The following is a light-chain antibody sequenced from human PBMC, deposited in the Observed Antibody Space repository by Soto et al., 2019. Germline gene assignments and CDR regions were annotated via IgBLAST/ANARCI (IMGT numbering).Light chain of an antibody. CDR2: MAS. CDR3: PQQNTDSID. Sequence: DSQEIKSPANLSAALGDRVRMTRWASQNVKRWLAWYQEKPGKAPKLLIYMASSLESGVPSRFSGSGSGTDLPVTISSLPPDHFPTYYPPQQNTDSIDFAQGTRLEIK. V-gene: IGKV1-5*03. J-gene: IGKJ5*01. CDR1: QNVKRW.